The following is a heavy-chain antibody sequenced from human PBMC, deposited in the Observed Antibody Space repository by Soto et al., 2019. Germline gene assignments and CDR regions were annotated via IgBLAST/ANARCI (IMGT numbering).Heavy chain of an antibody. CDR2: INPGSGVT. V-gene: IGHV1-2*02. Sequence: DSVKVSCKASGYSFTKYHMHWVRQAPGQGLEWMGWINPGSGVTNQAQKFQGRVTMTRDTSITTTYMELNSLTSDDTAVYYCARVAGHKNERFDTWGQGALVTVYS. D-gene: IGHD1-1*01. CDR1: GYSFTKYH. CDR3: ARVAGHKNERFDT. J-gene: IGHJ4*02.